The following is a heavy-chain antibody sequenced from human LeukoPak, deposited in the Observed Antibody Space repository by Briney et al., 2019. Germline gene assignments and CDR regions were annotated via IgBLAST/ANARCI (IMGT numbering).Heavy chain of an antibody. CDR2: IYYSGST. CDR3: ARVGYYDSSGYYLFDY. V-gene: IGHV4-30-4*01. D-gene: IGHD3-22*01. Sequence: PSQTLSLTCTVSGGSISSGDYYWSWIRQPPGKGLEWIGYIYYSGSTYYNPSLKSRVTISVDTSKNQFSLKLSSVTAADTAVYYCARVGYYDSSGYYLFDYRGQGTLVTVSS. J-gene: IGHJ4*02. CDR1: GGSISSGDYY.